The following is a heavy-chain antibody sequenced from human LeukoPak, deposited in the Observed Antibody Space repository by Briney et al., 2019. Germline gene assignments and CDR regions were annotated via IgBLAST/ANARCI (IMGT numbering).Heavy chain of an antibody. Sequence: SETLSLTCTVSGGSISSSSYSWGWIRQPPGKGLEWIGSIYYSGSTYYNPSLKSRVTISVDTSKNQFSLKLSSVTAADTAVYYCARILLWFGENWFDPWGQGTLVTVSS. V-gene: IGHV4-39*01. CDR1: GGSISSSSYS. CDR3: ARILLWFGENWFDP. D-gene: IGHD3-10*01. CDR2: IYYSGST. J-gene: IGHJ5*02.